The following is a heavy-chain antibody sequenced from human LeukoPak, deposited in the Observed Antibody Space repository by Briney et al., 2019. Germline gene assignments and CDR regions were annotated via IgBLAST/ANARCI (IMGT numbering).Heavy chain of an antibody. CDR1: GFTVSNYS. CDR3: GRAGPVTKDHFMDV. V-gene: IGHV3-21*01. D-gene: IGHD2-2*01. Sequence: GGSLRLSCAASGFTVSNYSMNWVRPAPGKGLAWVSSISSSSSYIYYADSVKGRFTISRDNAKNSLFLQMNSLSAEDTAVYYCGRAGPVTKDHFMDVWGQGTTVTVSS. J-gene: IGHJ6*02. CDR2: ISSSSSYI.